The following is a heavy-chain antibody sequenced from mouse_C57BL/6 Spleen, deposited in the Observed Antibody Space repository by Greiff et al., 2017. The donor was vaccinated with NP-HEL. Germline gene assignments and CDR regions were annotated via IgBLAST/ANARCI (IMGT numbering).Heavy chain of an antibody. Sequence: QVQLQQPGAELVKPGASVKMSCKASGYTFTSYWITWVKQRPGQGLEWIGDIYPGSGSTNYNEKFKSKATLTVDTSSSTAYMQRSSLTSEDSAVYYCASPYYYAAWFAYWGQGTLVTVSA. D-gene: IGHD1-1*01. J-gene: IGHJ3*01. CDR2: IYPGSGST. CDR3: ASPYYYAAWFAY. V-gene: IGHV1-55*01. CDR1: GYTFTSYW.